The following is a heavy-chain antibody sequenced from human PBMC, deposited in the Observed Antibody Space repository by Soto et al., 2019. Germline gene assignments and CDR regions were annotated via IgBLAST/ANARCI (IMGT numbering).Heavy chain of an antibody. CDR1: EYTFTGYY. D-gene: IGHD2-2*01. CDR3: VRMCNFHSCLRDAFDV. J-gene: IGHJ3*01. CDR2: INPNNGDT. Sequence: ASVKVSCKASEYTFTGYYIHWVRQAPGQGLEWMGWINPNNGDTKYAENFQGWVTMTRDTSISTLYMELRRLTSDDTAVYYCVRMCNFHSCLRDAFDVWGRGTMV. V-gene: IGHV1-2*04.